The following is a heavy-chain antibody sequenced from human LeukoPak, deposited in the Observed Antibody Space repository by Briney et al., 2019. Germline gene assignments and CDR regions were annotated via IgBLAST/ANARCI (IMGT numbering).Heavy chain of an antibody. D-gene: IGHD5-18*01. CDR2: IWYDGNNK. Sequence: GRSLRLSCAAFGSTFSGYGMHWVRQAPDKGLEWVAVIWYDGNNKYYADSVKGRFTISRDNSKNTLYLQMNSLRAEDTAVYYCAKDWGYTTMVSYYFDYWGQGALVTVSS. J-gene: IGHJ4*02. V-gene: IGHV3-33*06. CDR1: GSTFSGYG. CDR3: AKDWGYTTMVSYYFDY.